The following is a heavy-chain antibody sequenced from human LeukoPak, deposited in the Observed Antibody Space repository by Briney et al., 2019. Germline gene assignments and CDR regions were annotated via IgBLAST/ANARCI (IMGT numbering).Heavy chain of an antibody. V-gene: IGHV3-7*04. J-gene: IGHJ4*02. Sequence: PGGSLRLSCAASGFTFSSYWMSWVRQARSQGLEWVANIKEDGSDKYYVDSVKGRFTISRDNADNSLYLQMNSLRAEDTAVYYCARGPRFNYWGQGTLVTVSS. CDR3: ARGPRFNY. CDR2: IKEDGSDK. CDR1: GFTFSSYW.